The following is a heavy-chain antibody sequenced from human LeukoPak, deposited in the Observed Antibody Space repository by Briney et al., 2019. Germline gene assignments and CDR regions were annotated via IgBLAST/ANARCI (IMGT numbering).Heavy chain of an antibody. CDR3: AKVQKVPERGLFLHNDG. V-gene: IGHV4-59*01. D-gene: IGHD1-14*01. CDR2: IYYSGST. CDR1: GGSISSYY. J-gene: IGHJ6*04. Sequence: SETLSLTCTVSGGSISSYYWSWIRQPPGKGLEWIGYIYYSGSTNYNPSLKSRVTISVDTSKNQFSLKLSSVTAGDTAVYYCAKVQKVPERGLFLHNDGWGKGTPVTVSS.